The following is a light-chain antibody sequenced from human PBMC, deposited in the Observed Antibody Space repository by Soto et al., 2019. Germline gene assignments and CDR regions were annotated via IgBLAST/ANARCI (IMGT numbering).Light chain of an antibody. CDR2: AAS. V-gene: IGKV1-27*01. CDR3: QKYSSVPV. Sequence: DIQMTQSPTSLSASVGDRVTITCRASQGIRNFVAWYQQKPGKAPKLLIYAASTLQSGVPSRFSGSGSGTHFTLTINIRQPEDVASYSCQKYSSVPVFGPGTKVEIK. CDR1: QGIRNF. J-gene: IGKJ3*01.